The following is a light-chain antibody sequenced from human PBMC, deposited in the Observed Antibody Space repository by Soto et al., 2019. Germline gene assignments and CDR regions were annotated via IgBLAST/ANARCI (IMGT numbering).Light chain of an antibody. CDR3: AAWDDSLNGVV. V-gene: IGLV1-51*01. CDR1: SSNIVNNY. Sequence: QSVLTQPPSVSAAPGQKVTISCSGSSSNIVNNYVSWYQQLPGTAPKLLIYDNNKRPSGIHDRFSGSKSGTSASLAISGLQSEDEADYYCAAWDDSLNGVVFGGGTKLTVL. CDR2: DNN. J-gene: IGLJ2*01.